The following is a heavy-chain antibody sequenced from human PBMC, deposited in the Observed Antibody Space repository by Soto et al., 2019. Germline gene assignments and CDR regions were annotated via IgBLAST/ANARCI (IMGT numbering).Heavy chain of an antibody. CDR2: INPNSGVT. CDR3: ARESGGATATLDYYYFYMDV. D-gene: IGHD5-12*01. V-gene: IGHV1-2*04. CDR1: GDTCTDYY. J-gene: IGHJ6*03. Sequence: QVQLVQSGAEVKKPGASVTVSCRSSGDTCTDYYMHWVRQAPGQELEWMGWINPNSGVTKYAQKFQGWVTMTRDTSIRTVYMQLSRLRSDDTAVYYCARESGGATATLDYYYFYMDVWGTGTTVTVSS.